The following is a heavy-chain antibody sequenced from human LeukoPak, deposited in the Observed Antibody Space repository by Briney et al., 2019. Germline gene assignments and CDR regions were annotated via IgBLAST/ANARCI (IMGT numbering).Heavy chain of an antibody. V-gene: IGHV3-23*01. D-gene: IGHD3-3*01. CDR2: ISGSGGST. J-gene: IGHJ6*03. Sequence: GGSLRLSCAASGFTFSSYAMSWVRQAPGKGLEWVSAISGSGGSTYYADSVKGRFTISRDSSKNTLYLQMNSLRAEDTAVYYCARDGNYDFWSGYEPYYYYMDVWGKGTTVTVSS. CDR1: GFTFSSYA. CDR3: ARDGNYDFWSGYEPYYYYMDV.